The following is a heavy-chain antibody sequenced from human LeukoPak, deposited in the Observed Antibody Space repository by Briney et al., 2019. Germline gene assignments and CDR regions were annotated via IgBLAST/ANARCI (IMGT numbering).Heavy chain of an antibody. Sequence: GGSLRLSCAASGFTFSDYYMSWIRQAPGKGLEWVSYISSSGSTIYYADSVKGRFTISRDNAKNSLYLQMNSLRAEDTAVYYCASQPTYYDFSAYYYYMDVWGKGTTVTVSS. D-gene: IGHD3-3*01. CDR2: ISSSGSTI. CDR3: ASQPTYYDFSAYYYYMDV. J-gene: IGHJ6*03. CDR1: GFTFSDYY. V-gene: IGHV3-11*04.